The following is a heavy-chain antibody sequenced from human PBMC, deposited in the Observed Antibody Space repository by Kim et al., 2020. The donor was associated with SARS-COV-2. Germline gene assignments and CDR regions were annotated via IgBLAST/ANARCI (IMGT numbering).Heavy chain of an antibody. J-gene: IGHJ3*02. CDR3: VKVVAATVPVGAFDI. V-gene: IGHV3-64D*06. Sequence: GGSLRLSCSASGFTFSSYAMHWVRQAPGKGLEYVSAISSNGGSTYYADSVKGRFTISRDNSKNTLYLQMSSLRAEDTAVYYCVKVVAATVPVGAFDIWGQGTMVTVSS. CDR2: ISSNGGST. D-gene: IGHD6-13*01. CDR1: GFTFSSYA.